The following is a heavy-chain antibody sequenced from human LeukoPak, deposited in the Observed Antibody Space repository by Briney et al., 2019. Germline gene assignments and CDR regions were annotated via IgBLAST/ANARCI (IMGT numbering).Heavy chain of an antibody. V-gene: IGHV4-59*01. CDR2: IYYSGST. D-gene: IGHD6-19*01. Sequence: SETLSLTCSVSGGSISSYYRSWIRQPPGKGLDWIAYIYYSGSTNYNPALKSRVTMSVDTPKNQFSLKLSSVTAADTAVYYCARAIAVAGTVGYFDYWGQGTLVTVSS. J-gene: IGHJ4*02. CDR1: GGSISSYY. CDR3: ARAIAVAGTVGYFDY.